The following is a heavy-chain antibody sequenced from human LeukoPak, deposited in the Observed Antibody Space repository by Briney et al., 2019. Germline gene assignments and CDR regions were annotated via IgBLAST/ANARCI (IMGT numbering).Heavy chain of an antibody. CDR3: TTEGAARGGFVDY. D-gene: IGHD3-10*01. CDR2: IKSKKDGGTT. V-gene: IGHV3-15*01. J-gene: IGHJ4*02. CDR1: GFIFSNAW. Sequence: GGSLRLSCAASGFIFSNAWMNWVRQAPGKGLEWVGRIKSKKDGGTTDYAAPVKGRFTISRDDSKNTLYLQMNSLKTEDTAVYYCTTEGAARGGFVDYWGQGTLVTVSS.